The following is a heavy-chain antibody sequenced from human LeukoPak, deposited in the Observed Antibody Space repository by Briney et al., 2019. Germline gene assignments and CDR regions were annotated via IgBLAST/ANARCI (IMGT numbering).Heavy chain of an antibody. J-gene: IGHJ5*02. Sequence: SETLSLTCGVNGGSFSGHSWNWIRQPPGKGLEWLGECNHSGGTNYNPSLKSRVTISVDTSKNQFSLKLRSVTAADTAVYYCARDGLTMIAWGQGTLVTVSS. V-gene: IGHV4-34*01. CDR1: GGSFSGHS. D-gene: IGHD3-22*01. CDR2: CNHSGGT. CDR3: ARDGLTMIA.